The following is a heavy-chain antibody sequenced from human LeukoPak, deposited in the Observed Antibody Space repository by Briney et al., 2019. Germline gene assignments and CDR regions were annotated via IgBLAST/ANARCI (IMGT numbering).Heavy chain of an antibody. J-gene: IGHJ4*02. CDR3: ARGSIVVLVAATPDY. CDR2: INHSGST. CDR1: GSSFSGYY. D-gene: IGHD2-15*01. V-gene: IGHV4-34*01. Sequence: SETLSLTCGVYGSSFSGYYWSWIRQPPGKGLEWIGEINHSGSTNYNPSLKSRVTISLDTPKNQFSLKLSSVTAADTAVYYCARGSIVVLVAATPDYWGQGTMVTVSS.